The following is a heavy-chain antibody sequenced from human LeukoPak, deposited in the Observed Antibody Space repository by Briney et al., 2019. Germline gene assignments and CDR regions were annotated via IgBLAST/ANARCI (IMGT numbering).Heavy chain of an antibody. Sequence: GGSLRLSCAASGFTFSSYSMNWVRQAPGKGLEWVSYISSSSSTIYYADSVKGRFTISRDNAKNSLYLQMNSLRAEDTAVYYCARNMDTAIGDYWGQGTLVTVSS. D-gene: IGHD5-18*01. CDR2: ISSSSSTI. J-gene: IGHJ4*02. CDR1: GFTFSSYS. CDR3: ARNMDTAIGDY. V-gene: IGHV3-48*01.